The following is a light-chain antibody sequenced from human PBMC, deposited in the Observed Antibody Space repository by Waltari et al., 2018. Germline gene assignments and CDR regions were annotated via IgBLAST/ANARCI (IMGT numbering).Light chain of an antibody. CDR3: SSYAGSGTVV. CDR2: DVT. V-gene: IGLV2-8*01. CDR1: SSGIGRYNL. J-gene: IGLJ2*01. Sequence: QSALTQPPSASGSPGQSVAISCTGTSSGIGRYNLLPLYQQDPGKAPKLIVYDVTKRPSGVPDRFSCSKSGNTASLIVSGLQAGDEADYYCSSYAGSGTVVFGGGTKLTVL.